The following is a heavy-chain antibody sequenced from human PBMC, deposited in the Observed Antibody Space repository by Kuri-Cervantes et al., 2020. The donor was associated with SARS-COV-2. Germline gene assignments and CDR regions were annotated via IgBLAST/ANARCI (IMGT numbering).Heavy chain of an antibody. CDR2: INSDGSST. V-gene: IGHV3-74*01. CDR3: ARDIAPGYSSGWVYYYYGMDV. Sequence: ETLSLTCAASGFTFSSYWMHWVRQAPGKGLVWVSRINSDGSSTSYADSVKGRFTISRDNSKNTLYLQMNSLRAEDTAVYYCARDIAPGYSSGWVYYYYGMDVWGQGTTVTVSS. D-gene: IGHD6-19*01. CDR1: GFTFSSYW. J-gene: IGHJ6*02.